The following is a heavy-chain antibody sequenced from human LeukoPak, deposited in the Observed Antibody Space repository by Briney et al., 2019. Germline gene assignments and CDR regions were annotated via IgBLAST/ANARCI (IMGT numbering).Heavy chain of an antibody. D-gene: IGHD3-22*01. CDR2: INHSGST. CDR3: ARGYYYDSSGYSLYYFDY. Sequence: SETLSLTCAVYVGSLSGYYWIWIRQPPGKGRECIRDINHSGSTYYNPALKSRVPISVDTSKNQISLKLSCATAAVTAVYYCARGYYYDSSGYSLYYFDYWGEGTLVTVSS. J-gene: IGHJ4*02. V-gene: IGHV4-34*01. CDR1: VGSLSGYY.